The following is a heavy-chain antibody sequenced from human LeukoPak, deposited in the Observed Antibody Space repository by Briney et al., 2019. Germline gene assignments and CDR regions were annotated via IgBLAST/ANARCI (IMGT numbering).Heavy chain of an antibody. V-gene: IGHV3-21*01. CDR1: GFTFSRYT. D-gene: IGHD5-18*01. CDR2: ISSSSSYI. CDR3: ARVGTAMVTIVAPYYMDV. Sequence: GGSLRLSCAASGFTFSRYTMSWVRQAPGKGLEWVSSISSSSSYIYYADSVKGRFTISRDNAKNSLCLQMNSLRAEDTAVYYCARVGTAMVTIVAPYYMDVWGKGTTVTVSS. J-gene: IGHJ6*03.